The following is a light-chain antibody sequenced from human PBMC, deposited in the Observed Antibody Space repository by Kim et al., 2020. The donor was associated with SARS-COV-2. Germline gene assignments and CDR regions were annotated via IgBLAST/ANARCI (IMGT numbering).Light chain of an antibody. CDR1: RSDVGAYNH. V-gene: IGLV2-14*04. Sequence: GQSITISCTGTRSDVGAYNHVSWFQQHPGKAPKLLIYDVTQWPSGISNRFSGSKSGNMASLTISGLQPEDEADYYCSSYTTSSTWVFGGGTQLTVL. CDR2: DVT. CDR3: SSYTTSSTWV. J-gene: IGLJ3*02.